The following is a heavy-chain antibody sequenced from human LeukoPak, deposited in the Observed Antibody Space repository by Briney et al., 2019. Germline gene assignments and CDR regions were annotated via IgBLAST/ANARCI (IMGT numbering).Heavy chain of an antibody. D-gene: IGHD3-9*01. V-gene: IGHV1-18*01. CDR2: ISAYNGNT. CDR3: ARHVVYDILTGCGVGGRGYFDI. CDR1: GYTFTSYG. Sequence: ASVKVSCKASGYTFTSYGISWVRQAPGQGLEWMGWISAYNGNTNYAQKLQGRVTMTTDTSTSTAYMELRSLRSDDTAVYYCARHVVYDILTGCGVGGRGYFDIWGQGTMVTVSS. J-gene: IGHJ3*02.